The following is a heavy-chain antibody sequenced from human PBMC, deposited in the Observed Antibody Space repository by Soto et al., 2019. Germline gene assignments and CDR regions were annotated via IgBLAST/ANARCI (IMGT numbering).Heavy chain of an antibody. D-gene: IGHD4-17*01. CDR1: GGSISNYY. CDR3: ARGVPVRFDY. Sequence: SETLSLTCTVSGGSISNYYWSWIRQPPGKGLEWIGYIYYTGNTDYNPSLKSRVTISVDTSKNQFSLKLNSVTAADTAVYYCARGVPVRFDYWGQGTLVTVSS. V-gene: IGHV4-59*01. J-gene: IGHJ4*02. CDR2: IYYTGNT.